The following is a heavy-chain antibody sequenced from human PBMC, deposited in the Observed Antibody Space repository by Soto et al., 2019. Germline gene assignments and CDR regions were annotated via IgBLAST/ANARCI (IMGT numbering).Heavy chain of an antibody. V-gene: IGHV3-48*03. Sequence: EVQLVESGGGLVQTGGSLRLSCAASGFTFSSYEMNWVRQAPGKGLEWGSYISSSGSTIYYADSVKGRFTISRDNAKNSLYLQMNSLRAEDTAVYYCSRDYGVWGSYRSWLNDYWGQGTLVTVSS. CDR2: ISSSGSTI. D-gene: IGHD3-16*02. J-gene: IGHJ4*02. CDR3: SRDYGVWGSYRSWLNDY. CDR1: GFTFSSYE.